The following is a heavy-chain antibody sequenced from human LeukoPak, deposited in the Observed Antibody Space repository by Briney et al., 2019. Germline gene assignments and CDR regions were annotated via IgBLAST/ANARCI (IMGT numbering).Heavy chain of an antibody. J-gene: IGHJ4*02. D-gene: IGHD3-10*01. V-gene: IGHV4-4*07. CDR3: AKDQWDGFGEFHFDY. CDR2: IYTSGST. CDR1: GGSISSYY. Sequence: SETLSLTCTVSGGSISSYYWSWIRQPAGKGLEWIGRIYTSGSTNYNPSLKSRVTMSVDTSKNQFSLKLSSVTAADTAVYYCAKDQWDGFGEFHFDYWGQGTLVTVSS.